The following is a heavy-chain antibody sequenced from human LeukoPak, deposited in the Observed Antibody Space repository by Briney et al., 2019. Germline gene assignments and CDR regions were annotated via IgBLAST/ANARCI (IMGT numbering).Heavy chain of an antibody. Sequence: PSETLSLTCAVYGGSFSGYYWSWSRQPPGKGLEWIGEINHSGSTNYNPSLKSRVTISVDTSKNQFSLKLSSVTAADTAVYYCARAQYSSSWYDYWGQGTLVTVSS. J-gene: IGHJ4*02. CDR3: ARAQYSSSWYDY. V-gene: IGHV4-34*01. CDR2: INHSGST. D-gene: IGHD6-13*01. CDR1: GGSFSGYY.